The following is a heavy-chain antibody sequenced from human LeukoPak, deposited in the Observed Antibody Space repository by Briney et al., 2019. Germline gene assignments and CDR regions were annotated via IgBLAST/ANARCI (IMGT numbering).Heavy chain of an antibody. CDR2: ISSSSSYI. Sequence: GRSLRLSCAASGFTFSSYSMNWVRQAPGKGLEWVSSISSSSSYIYYADSVKGRFTISRDNAKNSLYLQMNSLRAEDTAVYYCARHDSSGYYVSATFDYWGQGTLVTVSS. J-gene: IGHJ4*02. CDR3: ARHDSSGYYVSATFDY. D-gene: IGHD3-22*01. CDR1: GFTFSSYS. V-gene: IGHV3-21*01.